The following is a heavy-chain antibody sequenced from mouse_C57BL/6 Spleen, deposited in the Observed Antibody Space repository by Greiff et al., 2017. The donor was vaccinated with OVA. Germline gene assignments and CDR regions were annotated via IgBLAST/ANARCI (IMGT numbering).Heavy chain of an antibody. Sequence: QVQLQQSGAELVRPGTSVKVSCKASGYAFTNYLIEWVKQRPGQGLEWIGVINPGSGGTNYNEQFKGKATLTADKSSSTAYMQLSILTSEDSAVYFCARLRRDYYALDYWGQGTTVTVSS. CDR2: INPGSGGT. D-gene: IGHD2-12*01. J-gene: IGHJ4*01. CDR3: ARLRRDYYALDY. V-gene: IGHV1-54*01. CDR1: GYAFTNYL.